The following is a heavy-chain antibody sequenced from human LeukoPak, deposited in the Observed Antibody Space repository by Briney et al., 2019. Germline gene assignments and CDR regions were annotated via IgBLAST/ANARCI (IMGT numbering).Heavy chain of an antibody. Sequence: PGESLKISCKGSGYTFSSYWIGWVRQMPGKGLEWMGIIYPGDSDTRYSPSFQGQVTISADKSISTAYLQRSSLKASDTAMYYCARHRYSSSWGVFDYWGQGTLVTVSS. J-gene: IGHJ4*02. CDR2: IYPGDSDT. CDR3: ARHRYSSSWGVFDY. V-gene: IGHV5-51*01. CDR1: GYTFSSYW. D-gene: IGHD6-13*01.